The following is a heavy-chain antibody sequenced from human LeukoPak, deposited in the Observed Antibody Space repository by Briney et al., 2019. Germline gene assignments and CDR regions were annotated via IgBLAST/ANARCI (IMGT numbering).Heavy chain of an antibody. CDR3: ASLPGYYYYGMDV. V-gene: IGHV1-69*04. Sequence: SVKVSCKASGGTFSSYAISWVRQAPGQGLEWMGRIIPILGIANYAQKFQGRVTITADKSTSTAYMELSSLRSEDTAVYYCASLPGYYYYGMDVWGQGTTVTVSS. CDR1: GGTFSSYA. CDR2: IIPILGIA. J-gene: IGHJ6*02.